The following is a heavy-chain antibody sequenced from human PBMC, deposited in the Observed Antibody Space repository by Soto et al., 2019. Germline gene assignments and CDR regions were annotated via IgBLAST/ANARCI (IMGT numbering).Heavy chain of an antibody. Sequence: QVQLVQSGAEVKKPGASVKVSCKASGYTFTGYYMHWVRQAPGQGLEWMGWINPNSGGTNYAQKFQGWVTRTRDTSISTAYMELSRLRSDDTAVYYCARAPAVRYYYYGMDVWGQGTTVTVSS. CDR3: ARAPAVRYYYYGMDV. CDR2: INPNSGGT. J-gene: IGHJ6*02. D-gene: IGHD2-2*01. V-gene: IGHV1-2*04. CDR1: GYTFTGYY.